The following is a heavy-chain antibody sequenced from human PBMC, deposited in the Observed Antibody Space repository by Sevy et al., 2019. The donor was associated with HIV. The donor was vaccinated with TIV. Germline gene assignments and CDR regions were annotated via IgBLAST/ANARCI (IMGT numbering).Heavy chain of an antibody. CDR3: ASLLTQGYSSGWFYYWYFDL. D-gene: IGHD6-19*01. J-gene: IGHJ2*01. V-gene: IGHV4-39*01. Sequence: SETLSLTCTVSGGSISSSSYYWGWIRQPPGKGLEWIGSIYYSGSTYYNPSLKSRVTISVDTSKNQFSLKLSSVTAADTAVYYCASLLTQGYSSGWFYYWYFDLWGRGTLVTVSS. CDR1: GGSISSSSYY. CDR2: IYYSGST.